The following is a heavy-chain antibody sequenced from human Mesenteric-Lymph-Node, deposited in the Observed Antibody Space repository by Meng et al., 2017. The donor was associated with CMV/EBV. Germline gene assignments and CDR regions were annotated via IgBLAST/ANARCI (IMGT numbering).Heavy chain of an antibody. Sequence: GESLKISCAASGFTFSAYSMNWVRQAPGKGLEWISSIDSSSNYMYYADSVKGRFTISRDNSKNTLYLQMNSLRAEDTAVYYCARCDYYDSRGSRGYKYYGVDVWGQGTTVTVSS. V-gene: IGHV3-21*01. CDR1: GFTFSAYS. CDR3: ARCDYYDSRGSRGYKYYGVDV. D-gene: IGHD3-22*01. J-gene: IGHJ6*02. CDR2: IDSSSNYM.